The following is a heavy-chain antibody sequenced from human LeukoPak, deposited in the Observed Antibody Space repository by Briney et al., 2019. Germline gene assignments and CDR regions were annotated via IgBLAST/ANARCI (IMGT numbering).Heavy chain of an antibody. CDR1: GGSISSYY. CDR2: IYYSGST. J-gene: IGHJ3*02. D-gene: IGHD3-10*01. CDR3: ARHGYYGLARADAFDI. Sequence: SETLSLTCTVSGGSISSYYWSWIRQPPGKGLEWIGYIYYSGSTNYNPSLKSRVTISVDTSKNQFSLKLSSVTAAGTAVYYCARHGYYGLARADAFDIWGQGTMDTVSS. V-gene: IGHV4-59*08.